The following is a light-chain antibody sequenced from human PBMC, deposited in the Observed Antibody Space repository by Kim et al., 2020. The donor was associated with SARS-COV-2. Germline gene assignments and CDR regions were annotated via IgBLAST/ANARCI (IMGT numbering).Light chain of an antibody. CDR1: QSVTINY. V-gene: IGKV3-20*01. Sequence: EIVLTQSPGTLSLSQGERATLSCRASQSVTINYLAWYQQKPGQAPRLLIYGASSRATDIPDRFSGSGSGTDFTLTISRLEPEDFAVYYCQQYVSSPVTFGPGTKVDIK. J-gene: IGKJ3*01. CDR3: QQYVSSPVT. CDR2: GAS.